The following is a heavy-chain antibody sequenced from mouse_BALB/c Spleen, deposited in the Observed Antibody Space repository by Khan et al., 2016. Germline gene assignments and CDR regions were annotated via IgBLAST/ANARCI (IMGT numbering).Heavy chain of an antibody. CDR3: ARDMDANRDAGFAY. J-gene: IGHJ3*01. CDR2: IRNKANGYTT. Sequence: EVELVESGGGLVQPGGSLRLSCATSGFTFTDYYMSWVRQPPGKALEWLGFIRNKANGYTTEYSASVKGRFTISRDNSQSILYLQLNTLRAEDSATYYCARDMDANRDAGFAYWGQGTLVTVSA. D-gene: IGHD4-1*02. V-gene: IGHV7-3*02. CDR1: GFTFTDYY.